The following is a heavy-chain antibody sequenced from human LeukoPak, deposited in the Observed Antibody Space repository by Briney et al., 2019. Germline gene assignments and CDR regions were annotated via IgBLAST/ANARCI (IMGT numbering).Heavy chain of an antibody. D-gene: IGHD1-26*01. Sequence: PGGSLRLSCAASGFTFSSYAMSWVRQAPGKGLEWVSAISGSGGSTYYADSVKGRFIISKDGSTNTLFLQMDSLRADDTGIYYCAKGKVNHLGALDYWGQGALVTVSS. J-gene: IGHJ4*02. CDR2: ISGSGGST. CDR1: GFTFSSYA. CDR3: AKGKVNHLGALDY. V-gene: IGHV3-23*01.